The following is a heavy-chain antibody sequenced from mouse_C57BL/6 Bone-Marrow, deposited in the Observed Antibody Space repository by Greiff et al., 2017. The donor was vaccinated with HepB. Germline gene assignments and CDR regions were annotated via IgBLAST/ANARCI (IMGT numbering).Heavy chain of an antibody. V-gene: IGHV1-81*01. CDR3: ARRYYGARFAY. J-gene: IGHJ3*01. D-gene: IGHD1-1*01. CDR2: IYPRSGNN. CDR1: GYTFTSYG. Sequence: VQVVESGAELARPGASVKLSCKASGYTFTSYGISWVKQTTGQGLEWIGEIYPRSGNNYYEEKFKGKGTLTANKSANTAYMEHRRLTSEDSTVYFCARRYYGARFAYWGQGTRVTVSA.